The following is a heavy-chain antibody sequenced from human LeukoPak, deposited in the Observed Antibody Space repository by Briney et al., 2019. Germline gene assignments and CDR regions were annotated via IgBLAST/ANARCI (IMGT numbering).Heavy chain of an antibody. CDR3: AKVPYSDYGSGRPPFMDV. D-gene: IGHD3-10*01. CDR1: GFLLSSYW. V-gene: IGHV3-23*01. Sequence: GGSLRLSGAASGFLLSSYWMSWVRQAPGKGLELVSTISDSGDSTYYADSVKGRFTSSRENYKNTLYLQMDSLRAEDAAIYYCAKVPYSDYGSGRPPFMDVWGQGTTVAVSS. J-gene: IGHJ6*02. CDR2: ISDSGDST.